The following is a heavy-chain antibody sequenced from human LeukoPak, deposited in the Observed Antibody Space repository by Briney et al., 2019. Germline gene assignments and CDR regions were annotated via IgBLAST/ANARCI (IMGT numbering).Heavy chain of an antibody. CDR2: IKQDGNEK. V-gene: IGHV3-7*01. Sequence: PGGSLRLPCAASGFTFSDYWMSWVRQTPEKGLEWVANIKQDGNEKYHVDSVKGRFTISRDNAKNSLYLQMNNLRADDTAVYYCARDKIVGPTTLDYWGQGTLVTVSS. D-gene: IGHD1-26*01. CDR1: GFTFSDYW. J-gene: IGHJ4*02. CDR3: ARDKIVGPTTLDY.